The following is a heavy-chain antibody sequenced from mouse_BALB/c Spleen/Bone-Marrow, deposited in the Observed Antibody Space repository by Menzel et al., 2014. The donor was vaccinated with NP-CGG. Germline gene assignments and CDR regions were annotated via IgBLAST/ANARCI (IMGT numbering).Heavy chain of an antibody. D-gene: IGHD1-1*01. V-gene: IGHV2-9*02. CDR3: AREGRGYYGSSGAAMDY. CDR2: IWAGGST. CDR1: GFSLTSYG. Sequence: QVQLQQSGPGLVAPSQSLSITCTVSGFSLTSYGVHWVRPPPGKGLEWLGVIWAGGSTSYNSALMSRLSINQDNSKSQVFLKLNSLQTDGTATYYCAREGRGYYGSSGAAMDYWGQGTSVTVSS. J-gene: IGHJ4*01.